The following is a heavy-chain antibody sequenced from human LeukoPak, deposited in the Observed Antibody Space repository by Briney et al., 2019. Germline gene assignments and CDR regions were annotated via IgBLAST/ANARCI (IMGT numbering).Heavy chain of an antibody. Sequence: GGSLRLSCAASGFTFSSYSMNWVRQAPGKGLEWVSSISSSSSYIYYADSVKGRFTISRDNAKNSLYLQMNSLRAEDTAVYYCATLDLYDSSGYNSGDYFDYWGQGTLVTVSS. V-gene: IGHV3-21*01. J-gene: IGHJ4*02. D-gene: IGHD3-22*01. CDR3: ATLDLYDSSGYNSGDYFDY. CDR1: GFTFSSYS. CDR2: ISSSSSYI.